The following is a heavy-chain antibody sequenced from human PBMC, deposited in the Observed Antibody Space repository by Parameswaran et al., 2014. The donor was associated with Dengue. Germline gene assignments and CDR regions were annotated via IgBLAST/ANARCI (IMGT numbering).Heavy chain of an antibody. Sequence: VRQMPGKGLEWMGWISAYNGNTNYAQKLQGRVTMTTDTSTSTAYMELRSLRSDDTAVYYCASIFLDCTNGVCYEGYYYYGMDVWGQGTTVTVSS. V-gene: IGHV1-18*01. CDR2: ISAYNGNT. CDR3: ASIFLDCTNGVCYEGYYYYGMDV. D-gene: IGHD2-8*01. J-gene: IGHJ6*02.